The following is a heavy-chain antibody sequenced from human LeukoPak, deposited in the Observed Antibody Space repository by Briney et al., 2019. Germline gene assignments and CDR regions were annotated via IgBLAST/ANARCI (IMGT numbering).Heavy chain of an antibody. J-gene: IGHJ4*02. D-gene: IGHD1-7*01. CDR1: GFTFSRYW. Sequence: GGSLRLSCAGSGFTFSRYWMSWVRQAPGKGLDWVANINQDGSEKYHVDSVRGRFTISRDNAKNSLYLQMNSLRAEDTAVYYCATMGLELLPYYFDYWGQGTLVTVSS. CDR3: ATMGLELLPYYFDY. CDR2: INQDGSEK. V-gene: IGHV3-7*01.